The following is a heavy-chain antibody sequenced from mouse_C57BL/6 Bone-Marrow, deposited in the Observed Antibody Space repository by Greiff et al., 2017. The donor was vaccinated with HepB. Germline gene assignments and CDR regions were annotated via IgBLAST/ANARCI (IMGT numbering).Heavy chain of an antibody. CDR1: GFTFSDYY. Sequence: EVKLVESGGGLVQPGGSLKLSCAASGFTFSDYYMYWVRQTPEKRLEWVAYISNGGGSTYYPDTVKGRFTISRDNAKNTLYLQMSRLKSEDTAMYYCARQGYYVYYAMDYWGQGTSVTVSS. CDR2: ISNGGGST. J-gene: IGHJ4*01. V-gene: IGHV5-12*01. D-gene: IGHD2-3*01. CDR3: ARQGYYVYYAMDY.